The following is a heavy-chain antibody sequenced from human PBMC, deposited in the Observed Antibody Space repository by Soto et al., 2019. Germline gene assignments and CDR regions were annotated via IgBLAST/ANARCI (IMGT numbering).Heavy chain of an antibody. CDR2: INAGNGNT. J-gene: IGHJ4*02. CDR3: ARDTGYCSGGSCYYYFDY. Sequence: ASVKVSCKASGYTLTSYAMDWVRQAPGQRLEWMGWINAGNGNTKYSQKFQGRVTITRDTSASTAYMELSSLRSEDTAVYYCARDTGYCSGGSCYYYFDYWGQGTLVTVSS. CDR1: GYTLTSYA. D-gene: IGHD2-15*01. V-gene: IGHV1-3*01.